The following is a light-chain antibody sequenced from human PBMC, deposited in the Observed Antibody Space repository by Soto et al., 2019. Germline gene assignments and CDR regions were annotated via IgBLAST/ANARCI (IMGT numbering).Light chain of an antibody. CDR3: QQRHMWPIT. CDR1: QSFGGL. Sequence: VGLAHSPVTLSLSPWESATLPCRASQSFGGLLAWYQQMPGQAPRLLIYDAYNRATGIPLRFSGSESGTDFTLTISSLEPEDSAVYYCQQRHMWPITFGQGTRLEI. CDR2: DAY. V-gene: IGKV3-11*01. J-gene: IGKJ5*01.